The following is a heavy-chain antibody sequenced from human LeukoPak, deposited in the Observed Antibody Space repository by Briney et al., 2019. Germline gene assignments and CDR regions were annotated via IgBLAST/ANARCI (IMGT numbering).Heavy chain of an antibody. CDR2: ISGSGSNT. V-gene: IGHV3-23*01. J-gene: IGHJ3*02. CDR3: AKDRWYYGSGSYVDAFDM. CDR1: GFAFPNYA. Sequence: GGSLRLSCAASGFAFPNYAMSWVRQGPGKGLEWVSAISGSGSNTYYADSVKGRFTISRENSKKTLYLQMNSLRAEDTAVYSCAKDRWYYGSGSYVDAFDMWGQGTMVTVSS. D-gene: IGHD3-10*01.